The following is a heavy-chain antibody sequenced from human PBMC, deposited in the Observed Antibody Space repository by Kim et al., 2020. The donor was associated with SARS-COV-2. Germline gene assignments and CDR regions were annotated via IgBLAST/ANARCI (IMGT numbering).Heavy chain of an antibody. V-gene: IGHV3-23*01. D-gene: IGHD2-21*02. CDR3: AKRISYCGGDCYSADAFDV. CDR2: ISGNGGST. CDR1: GFTFRRYV. J-gene: IGHJ3*01. Sequence: GGSLRLSCAASGFTFRRYVLSWVRQAPGKGLEWVSGISGNGGSTYYADSVKGRFTISRDNSKNRLYQEMNSLTAEDTAVYYCAKRISYCGGDCYSADAFDVWGQGTMVTVSS.